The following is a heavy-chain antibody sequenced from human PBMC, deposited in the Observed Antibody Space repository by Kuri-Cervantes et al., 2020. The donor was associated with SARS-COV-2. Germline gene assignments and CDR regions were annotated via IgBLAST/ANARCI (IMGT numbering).Heavy chain of an antibody. CDR3: AKDRIGVFGVEYYYGMDV. V-gene: IGHV3-30*18. CDR1: GFTLSSYG. J-gene: IGHJ6*02. CDR2: ISYDGSNK. Sequence: GESLKISCAASGFTLSSYGMHWVRQAPGKGLEWVAVISYDGSNKYYADSVKGRFTISRDNSKNTLYLQVNSLRAEDTAVYYCAKDRIGVFGVEYYYGMDVWGQGTTVTVSS. D-gene: IGHD3-3*01.